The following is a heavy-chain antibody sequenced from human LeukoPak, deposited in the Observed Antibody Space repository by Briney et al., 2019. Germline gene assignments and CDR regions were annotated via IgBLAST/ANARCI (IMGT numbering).Heavy chain of an antibody. Sequence: SETLSLTCTVSGGSISSGSYYWSWIRQPAGKGLEWIGRIYTSGSTNYNPSLNGRVSISRDTTKNLFSLRLRSVTAADTAVYFCARGRVSSSTWYSTYYYYFYMDVWGKGTTVTVSS. J-gene: IGHJ6*03. D-gene: IGHD1-1*01. V-gene: IGHV4-61*02. CDR2: IYTSGST. CDR3: ARGRVSSSTWYSTYYYYFYMDV. CDR1: GGSISSGSYY.